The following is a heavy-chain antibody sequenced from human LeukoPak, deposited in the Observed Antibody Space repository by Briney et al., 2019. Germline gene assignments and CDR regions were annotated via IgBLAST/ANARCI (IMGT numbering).Heavy chain of an antibody. CDR3: ARDNWAGYSSSWYPDAFDI. Sequence: PGGSLRLSCAASGFAFSSYWMHWVRQAPGKGLVWVSRINRDGSSTGYADSVKGRFAISRDNAKNTLYLQMNSLRAEDTAVYYCARDNWAGYSSSWYPDAFDIWGQGTMVTVSS. CDR2: INRDGSST. CDR1: GFAFSSYW. D-gene: IGHD6-13*01. V-gene: IGHV3-74*01. J-gene: IGHJ3*02.